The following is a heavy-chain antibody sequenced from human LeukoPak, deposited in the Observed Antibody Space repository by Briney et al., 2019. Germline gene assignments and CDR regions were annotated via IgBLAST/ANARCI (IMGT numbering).Heavy chain of an antibody. CDR2: IYYSGST. V-gene: IGHV4-59*01. D-gene: IGHD3-3*01. CDR1: GGSISSYY. CDR3: ARARGDYDFWSGYYGFDY. J-gene: IGHJ4*02. Sequence: SETLSLTCTVSGGSISSYYWSWIRQPPGKGLEWIGYIYYSGSTNYNPSLKSRVTISVDTSKNQFSLKLSSVTAADTVVYYCARARGDYDFWSGYYGFDYWGQGTLVTVSS.